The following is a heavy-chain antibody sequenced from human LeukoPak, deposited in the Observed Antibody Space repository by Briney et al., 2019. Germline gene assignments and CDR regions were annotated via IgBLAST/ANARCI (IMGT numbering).Heavy chain of an antibody. V-gene: IGHV3-30*02. D-gene: IGHD2-2*01. CDR2: IRYDGSNK. J-gene: IGHJ4*02. CDR1: GFTFNSYG. CDR3: AKDYCSSTSCFFFDY. Sequence: GGSLRLSCAASGFTFNSYGMHWVRQAPSKGLEWVAFIRYDGSNKYYADSVKGRFTISRDNTLYLQMNSLRAEDTAVYYCAKDYCSSTSCFFFDYWGQGTLVTVSS.